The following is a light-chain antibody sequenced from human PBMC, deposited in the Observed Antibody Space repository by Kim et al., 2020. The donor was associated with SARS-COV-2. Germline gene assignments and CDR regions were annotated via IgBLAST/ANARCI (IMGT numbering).Light chain of an antibody. CDR1: RVVDKY. Sequence: SVSPGQTASITCCGHRVVDKYVGWYQQKPGQSPVIVINQDNKRPAGIPDPFSRSNSGNTATLTISRTQAMDEADYYCQAWESNTVTFGGGTKLTVL. CDR3: QAWESNTVT. J-gene: IGLJ2*01. CDR2: QDN. V-gene: IGLV3-1*01.